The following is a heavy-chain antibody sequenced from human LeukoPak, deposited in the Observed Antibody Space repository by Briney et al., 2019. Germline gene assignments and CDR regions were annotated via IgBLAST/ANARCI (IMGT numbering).Heavy chain of an antibody. CDR3: ARGGGSFMVRGVIRTWFDP. V-gene: IGHV4-59*08. CDR1: GGSISSYY. D-gene: IGHD3-10*01. Sequence: SETLSLTCTVSGGSISSYYWSWIRQPPGKGLEWIRYIYYSGSTNYNPSLKSRVTISVDTSKNQFSLKLSSVHAADTAVYYCARGGGSFMVRGVIRTWFDPWGQGTLVTVSS. CDR2: IYYSGST. J-gene: IGHJ5*02.